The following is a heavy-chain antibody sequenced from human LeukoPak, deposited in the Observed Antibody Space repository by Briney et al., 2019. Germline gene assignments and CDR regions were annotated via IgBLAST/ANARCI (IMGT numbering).Heavy chain of an antibody. CDR1: GFTFSSYW. CDR2: IKQDGSEK. CDR3: ARARGDGYQWYFDL. D-gene: IGHD5-24*01. V-gene: IGHV3-7*01. J-gene: IGHJ2*01. Sequence: GGSLRLSCAASGFTFSSYWMNWVRQAPGKGLEWVSNIKQDGSEKNYVDFVKGRFTISRDNAKNSLDLQMNSLRAEDTAVYYCARARGDGYQWYFDLWGRGTLVTVSS.